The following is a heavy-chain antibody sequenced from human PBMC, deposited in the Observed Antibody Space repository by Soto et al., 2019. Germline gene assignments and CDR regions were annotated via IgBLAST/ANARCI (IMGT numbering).Heavy chain of an antibody. V-gene: IGHV4-31*03. CDR1: CDSVTSGSGY. D-gene: IGHD5-12*01. CDR3: ARGLKWPDY. J-gene: IGHJ4*02. Sequence: SETLSLTCTVSCDSVTSGSGYWSWVRQHPGRGLEWLGYIFHSGRTYYSPSLSSRLTLSIDTSNNQLSLNLRSVTAADTAVYYCARGLKWPDYWGKGNLVTVSX. CDR2: IFHSGRT.